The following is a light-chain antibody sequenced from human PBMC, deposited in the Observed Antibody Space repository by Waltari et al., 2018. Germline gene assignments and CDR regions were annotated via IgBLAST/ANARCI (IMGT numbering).Light chain of an antibody. J-gene: IGLJ2*01. CDR1: SSDVGGYNY. CDR3: SSYTSSSTLVV. Sequence: QSARTQPASVSGSPGQSITISCTGTSSDVGGYNYVPWYQQHPGKAPKLMIYDVSNRPSGVSNRFSGSKSGNTASLTISGLQAEDEADYYCSSYTSSSTLVVFGGGTKLTVL. V-gene: IGLV2-14*03. CDR2: DVS.